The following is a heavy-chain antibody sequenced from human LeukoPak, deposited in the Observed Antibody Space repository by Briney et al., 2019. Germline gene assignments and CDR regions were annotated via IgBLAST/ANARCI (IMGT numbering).Heavy chain of an antibody. CDR3: ARGSSSWYGLGFDP. CDR1: GGSINNYY. CDR2: IYSSGST. J-gene: IGHJ5*02. Sequence: SETLSLTCTVSGGSINNYYWSWIRQPAGKGLEWIGRIYSSGSTNYNPSLESRVTISVDTSKNQFSLKLSSVTAADTAVYYCARGSSSWYGLGFDPWGQGTLVTVSS. D-gene: IGHD6-13*01. V-gene: IGHV4-4*07.